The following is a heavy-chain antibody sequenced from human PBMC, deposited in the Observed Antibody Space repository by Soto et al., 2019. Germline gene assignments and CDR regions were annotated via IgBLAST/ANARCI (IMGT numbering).Heavy chain of an antibody. CDR2: IYHSGST. CDR3: ARRGKWNCPSPSQFDP. V-gene: IGHV4-4*02. Sequence: SETLSLTCAVSGGSISSSNWWSWVRQPPGKGLEWIGEIYHSGSTNYNPSLKSRVTISVDKSKNQFSMKLSSVTAADTAGYYCARRGKWNCPSPSQFDPWGQGTLVTVSS. J-gene: IGHJ5*02. D-gene: IGHD1-1*01. CDR1: GGSISSSNW.